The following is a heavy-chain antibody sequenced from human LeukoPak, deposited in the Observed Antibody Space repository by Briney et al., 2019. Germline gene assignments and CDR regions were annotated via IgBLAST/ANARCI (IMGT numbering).Heavy chain of an antibody. CDR2: IIRIFGTA. V-gene: IGHV1-69*13. CDR1: GGTFSSYA. D-gene: IGHD2-21*01. Sequence: GASVKVSCKASGGTFSSYAISWVRQAPGQGLEWMGVIIRIFGTANYAQKFRGRVTITADESTSTAYMELSSLRSEDTAVYYCAREGSGAYCGGDCGAFDIWGQGTMVTVSS. CDR3: AREGSGAYCGGDCGAFDI. J-gene: IGHJ3*02.